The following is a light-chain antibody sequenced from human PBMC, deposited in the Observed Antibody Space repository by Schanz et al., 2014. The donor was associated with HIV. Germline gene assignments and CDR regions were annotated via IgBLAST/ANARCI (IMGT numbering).Light chain of an antibody. Sequence: VLTQSPGTLSLSPGERATLSCRASQSVSSYLAWYQQKPGQAPRLLIYDASPLSPFIPPRFSGSGSGTDFTLTISSLEPEDFAVFDEQQYGSPPRTFGQGTKVQI. CDR1: QSVSSY. CDR3: QQYGSPPRT. CDR2: DAS. V-gene: IGKV3-20*01. J-gene: IGKJ1*01.